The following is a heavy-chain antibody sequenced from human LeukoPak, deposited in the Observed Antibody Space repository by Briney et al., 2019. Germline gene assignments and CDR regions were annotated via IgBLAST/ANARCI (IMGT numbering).Heavy chain of an antibody. D-gene: IGHD5-24*01. J-gene: IGHJ5*02. V-gene: IGHV4-59*01. CDR2: IYYSGST. CDR1: GGSFSSYY. Sequence: SETLSLTCTVSGGSFSSYYWSWIRQPPGKGLEWIGYIYYSGSTNYNPSLKSRVTISVDTSKHQLSLKLSSVTAADTAVYHCARGGVDMATINYWFDPWGQGTLVTVSS. CDR3: ARGGVDMATINYWFDP.